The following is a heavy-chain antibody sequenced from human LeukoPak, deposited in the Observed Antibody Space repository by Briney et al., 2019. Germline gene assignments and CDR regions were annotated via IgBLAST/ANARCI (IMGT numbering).Heavy chain of an antibody. Sequence: GGSLRLSCAASGFTFSSYSMNWVRQAPGKGLEWVAFIRYDGSNKYYADSVKGRFTISRDNSKNTLYLQMNSLRAEDTAVYYCAKARRELWFGELFNWGQGTLVTVSS. CDR2: IRYDGSNK. V-gene: IGHV3-30*02. CDR3: AKARRELWFGELFN. J-gene: IGHJ4*02. CDR1: GFTFSSYS. D-gene: IGHD3-10*01.